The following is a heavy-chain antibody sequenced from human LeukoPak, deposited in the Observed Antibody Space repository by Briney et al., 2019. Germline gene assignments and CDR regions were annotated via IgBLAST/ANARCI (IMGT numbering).Heavy chain of an antibody. CDR1: GFTFSSYW. V-gene: IGHV3-33*08. Sequence: GGSLRLSCAASGFTFSSYWMSWVRQAPGKGLEWVAVIWFDGSKKYYADSVKGRFTISRDDPKNTLFLEMNSLRAEDTAVYFCARDRINFLDYWGQGALVTVSS. D-gene: IGHD3-16*01. CDR3: ARDRINFLDY. J-gene: IGHJ4*02. CDR2: IWFDGSKK.